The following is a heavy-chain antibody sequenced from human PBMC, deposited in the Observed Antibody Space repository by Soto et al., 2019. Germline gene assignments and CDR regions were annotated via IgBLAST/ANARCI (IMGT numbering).Heavy chain of an antibody. CDR2: ISYDGSNK. Sequence: QVQLVESGGGVVQPGRSLRLSCAASGFTFSSYAMHWVRQAPGKGLAWVAVISYDGSNKYYADSVKGRFTISRDNSKNTLYLQMNSLRAEDTAVYYCAMSSGEMATNVGAFNIWGQGTMVTVSS. J-gene: IGHJ3*02. CDR1: GFTFSSYA. D-gene: IGHD3-10*01. CDR3: AMSSGEMATNVGAFNI. V-gene: IGHV3-30-3*01.